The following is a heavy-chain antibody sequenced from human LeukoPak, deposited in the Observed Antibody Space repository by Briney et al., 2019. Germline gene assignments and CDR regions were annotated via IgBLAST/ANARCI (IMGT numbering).Heavy chain of an antibody. D-gene: IGHD3-16*02. Sequence: PSETLSLTCTVSGGSISSYYWSWIRQPPGKGLEWIGYIYYSGSTNYNPSLKSRVIISVDTSKNQFSLKLSSVTAADTAVYYCARRTFGGVIAYWGQGTLVTVSS. J-gene: IGHJ4*02. CDR3: ARRTFGGVIAY. CDR1: GGSISSYY. V-gene: IGHV4-59*12. CDR2: IYYSGST.